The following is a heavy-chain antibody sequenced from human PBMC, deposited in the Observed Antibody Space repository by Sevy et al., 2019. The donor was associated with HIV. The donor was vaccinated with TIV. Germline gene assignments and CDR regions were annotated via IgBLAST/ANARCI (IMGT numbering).Heavy chain of an antibody. CDR1: GFAFSDYG. CDR2: IWYDGNNQ. CDR3: ARDPSIFGDYLLTYFDY. V-gene: IGHV3-33*01. J-gene: IGHJ4*02. D-gene: IGHD4-17*01. Sequence: GGSLRLSCVASGFAFSDYGMHWVRHAPGKGLEWVAVIWYDGNNQHYADSVRGRFTISRDNSKNTLYLQLSSLRAEDTAVYYCARDPSIFGDYLLTYFDYWGQGVLVTVSS.